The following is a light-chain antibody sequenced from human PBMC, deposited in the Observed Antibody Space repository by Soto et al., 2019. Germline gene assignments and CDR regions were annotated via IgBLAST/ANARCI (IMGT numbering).Light chain of an antibody. CDR3: QPYTSYSEG. V-gene: IGKV1-5*03. Sequence: DIQTTQSPSTLSGTVGDRVTITCRASQTISSWLAWYQQNPGKAPKPLIYKPSTLKSGFPSRSSRSGSGTEFPLTISTLQPDHFATYYCQPYTSYSEGFGQRTTVDI. CDR1: QTISSW. CDR2: KPS. J-gene: IGKJ1*01.